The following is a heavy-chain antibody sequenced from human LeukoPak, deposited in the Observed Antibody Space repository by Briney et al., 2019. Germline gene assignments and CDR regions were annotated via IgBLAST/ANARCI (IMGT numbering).Heavy chain of an antibody. CDR1: GFTFSSYG. J-gene: IGHJ4*02. D-gene: IGHD3-10*01. CDR2: IRYDGSNK. Sequence: PGGSLRLSCAASGFTFSSYGMHWVRQAPGKGLEWVAFIRYDGSNKYYADSVKGRFTISRDNSKNTLYLQMSSLRTDDTAVYYCAKDPPRFGSGSSPRFDYWGQGTLVTVSS. V-gene: IGHV3-30*02. CDR3: AKDPPRFGSGSSPRFDY.